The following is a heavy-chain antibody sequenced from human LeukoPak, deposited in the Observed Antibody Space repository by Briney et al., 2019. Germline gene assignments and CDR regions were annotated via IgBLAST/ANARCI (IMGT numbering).Heavy chain of an antibody. CDR3: TRANGDGLIDY. Sequence: ASETLSLTCAVYGGSFSGYYWSWIRQPPGKGLEWIGEINHSGSTNYNPSLKSRVTISVDTSKNQFSLKLSSVTAADTAVYYCTRANGDGLIDYWGQGTLVTVSS. CDR2: INHSGST. CDR1: GGSFSGYY. J-gene: IGHJ4*02. D-gene: IGHD4-17*01. V-gene: IGHV4-34*01.